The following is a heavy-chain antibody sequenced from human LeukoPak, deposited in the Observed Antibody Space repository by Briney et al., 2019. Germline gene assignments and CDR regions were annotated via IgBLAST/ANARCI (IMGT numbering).Heavy chain of an antibody. CDR1: GGSISSSSYY. Sequence: PSETLSLTCTVSGGSISSSSYYWGWIRQPPGKGLEWIGSIYYSGGTYYNPSLKSRVTISVDTSKNQFSLKLSSVTAADTAVYYCARDPMTTKKGHYWKLGAFDIWGQGTMVTVSS. CDR3: ARDPMTTKKGHYWKLGAFDI. V-gene: IGHV4-39*02. CDR2: IYYSGGT. D-gene: IGHD1-1*01. J-gene: IGHJ3*02.